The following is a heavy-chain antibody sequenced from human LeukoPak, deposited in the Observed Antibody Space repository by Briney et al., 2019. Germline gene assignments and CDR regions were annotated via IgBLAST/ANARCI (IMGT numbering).Heavy chain of an antibody. D-gene: IGHD2-21*01. Sequence: QPGGSLRLSCAASGFTFSSYAMHWVRQAPGKGLERVAVISYDGSNKYYADSVKGRFTISRDNSKNTLYLQMNSLRAEDTAVYYCARGQVPIYLDYWGQGTLVTVSS. CDR3: ARGQVPIYLDY. J-gene: IGHJ4*02. CDR2: ISYDGSNK. CDR1: GFTFSSYA. V-gene: IGHV3-30*04.